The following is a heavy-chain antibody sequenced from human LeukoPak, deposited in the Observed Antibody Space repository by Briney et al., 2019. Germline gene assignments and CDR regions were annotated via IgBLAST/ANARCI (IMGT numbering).Heavy chain of an antibody. CDR2: IIPTFGIA. CDR1: GGTFSSYA. Sequence: GASVKVSCKASGGTFSSYAISWVRQAPGQGLEWMGRIIPTFGIANYAQKFQGRVTITADKSTSTAYMELSSLRSEDTAVYYCASIWSGYYGDAFDIWGQGTMVTVSS. J-gene: IGHJ3*02. V-gene: IGHV1-69*04. CDR3: ASIWSGYYGDAFDI. D-gene: IGHD3-3*01.